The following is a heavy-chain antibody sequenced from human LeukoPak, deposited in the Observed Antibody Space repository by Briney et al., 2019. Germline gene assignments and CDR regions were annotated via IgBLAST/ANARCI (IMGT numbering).Heavy chain of an antibody. J-gene: IGHJ6*03. Sequence: PSETLSLTCTVSGGSISSSSYYWGWIRQPPGKGLEWIGSIYYSGSTYYNPSLKSRVTISVDTSKNQFSLKLSSVTAADTAVYYCARSKGDYDFWTQIYYYYMDVWGKGTTVTVSS. V-gene: IGHV4-39*01. CDR3: ARSKGDYDFWTQIYYYYMDV. CDR1: GGSISSSSYY. CDR2: IYYSGST. D-gene: IGHD3-3*01.